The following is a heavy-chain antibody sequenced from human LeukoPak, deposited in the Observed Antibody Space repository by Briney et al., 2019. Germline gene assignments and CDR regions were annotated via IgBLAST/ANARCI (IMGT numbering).Heavy chain of an antibody. V-gene: IGHV1-2*02. Sequence: ASVKVSCKASGYTFTSYYMHWVRQAPGQGLEWMGWINPNSGGTNYAQKFQGRVTMTRDTSISTAYMELSRLRSDDTAVYYCAREPGIAASVSDYWGQGTLVTVSS. CDR1: GYTFTSYY. CDR3: AREPGIAASVSDY. J-gene: IGHJ4*02. D-gene: IGHD6-13*01. CDR2: INPNSGGT.